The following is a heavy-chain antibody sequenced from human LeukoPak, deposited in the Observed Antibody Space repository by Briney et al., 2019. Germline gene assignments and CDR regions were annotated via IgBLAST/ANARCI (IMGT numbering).Heavy chain of an antibody. Sequence: GGSLRLSCAASGFTFSDYGMHWVRQAPGKGLEWVAVISYAGSNKYYADSVKGRFTISRDNSKNTLYLQMNSLRAEDTAVYYCAKEWALSLEYCSGGSCYSPFDYWGRGTLVTVSS. D-gene: IGHD2-15*01. CDR1: GFTFSDYG. CDR3: AKEWALSLEYCSGGSCYSPFDY. V-gene: IGHV3-30*18. CDR2: ISYAGSNK. J-gene: IGHJ4*02.